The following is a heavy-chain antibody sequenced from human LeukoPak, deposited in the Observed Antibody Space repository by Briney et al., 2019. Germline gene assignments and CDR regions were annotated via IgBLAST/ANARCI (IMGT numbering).Heavy chain of an antibody. CDR1: GFTFSRCG. CDR2: IYYSGST. D-gene: IGHD2-21*02. CDR3: ARLVTTNSIGFYYYGMDV. J-gene: IGHJ6*02. Sequence: LRLSCAASGFTFSRCGMTWVRQAPGKGLEWIGYIYYSGSTYYNPSLKSRVTISVDTSKNQFSLKLSSVTAADTAVYYCARLVTTNSIGFYYYGMDVWGQGTTVTVSS. V-gene: IGHV4-30-4*08.